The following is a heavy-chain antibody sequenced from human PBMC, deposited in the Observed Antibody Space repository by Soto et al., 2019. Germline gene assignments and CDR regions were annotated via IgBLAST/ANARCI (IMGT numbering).Heavy chain of an antibody. D-gene: IGHD1-1*01. Sequence: QGQLVQSGAEVKKPGASVKDSCKASGYTFTTYYIHCMRQAPGQGLEWMGMFNPYTGGTRYAHKFQGRVIMTGDTSTSTAYMELSRLRSDDTAVFYCATLWGEIRPASDPCGQGTLVTVSP. CDR3: ATLWGEIRPASDP. CDR1: GYTFTTYY. CDR2: FNPYTGGT. J-gene: IGHJ5*02. V-gene: IGHV1-46*01.